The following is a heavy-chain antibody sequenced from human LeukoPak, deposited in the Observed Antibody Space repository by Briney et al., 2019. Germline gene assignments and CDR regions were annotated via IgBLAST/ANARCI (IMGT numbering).Heavy chain of an antibody. CDR1: GYTFTSYG. V-gene: IGHV1-18*01. CDR3: ARVGRHGSGSDIWY. CDR2: ISAYNGNT. Sequence: ASVKVSCKASGYTFTSYGISWVRQAPGQGPEGMGWISAYNGNTNYAQKLQGRVTMTTDTSTSTAFMELRSLRSDDTAVYYCARVGRHGSGSDIWYWGQGTLVTVSS. J-gene: IGHJ4*02. D-gene: IGHD3-10*01.